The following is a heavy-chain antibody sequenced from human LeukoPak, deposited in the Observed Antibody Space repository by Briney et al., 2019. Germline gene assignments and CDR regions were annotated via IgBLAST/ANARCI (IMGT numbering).Heavy chain of an antibody. J-gene: IGHJ4*02. Sequence: SETLSLTCAVSGGSVNSGSYYWNWIRQPPGKGLEWIGYIYYSGSTNYNPSLKSRVTISVDTSKNQFSLKLSSVTAADTAVYYCARAAYSGSYHSDYWGQGTLVTVSS. CDR3: ARAAYSGSYHSDY. CDR2: IYYSGST. V-gene: IGHV4-61*01. CDR1: GGSVNSGSYY. D-gene: IGHD1-26*01.